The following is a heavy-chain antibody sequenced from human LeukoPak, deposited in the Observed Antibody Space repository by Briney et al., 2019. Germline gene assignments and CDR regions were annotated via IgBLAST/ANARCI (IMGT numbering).Heavy chain of an antibody. D-gene: IGHD6-13*01. J-gene: IGHJ4*02. V-gene: IGHV3-33*05. CDR2: ISYDGSNQ. CDR3: ARDLYSSPFDY. Sequence: GGSLRLSCAASGFTFNNYDMHWVRQAPGKGPEWVALISYDGSNQYYADSVKGRFTISRDSSKNPLYLQMNSLRAEDTAVYYCARDLYSSPFDYWGQGTLVTVCS. CDR1: GFTFNNYD.